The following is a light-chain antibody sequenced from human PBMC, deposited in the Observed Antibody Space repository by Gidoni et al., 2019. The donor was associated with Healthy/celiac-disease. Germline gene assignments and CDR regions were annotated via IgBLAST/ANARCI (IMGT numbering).Light chain of an antibody. CDR1: QSVSSY. CDR2: DAS. Sequence: DIVLTQSPATLSLSPGERATLSCRASQSVSSYLAWYQQKPGQAPRLLIYDASNRATGIPARFSGSGSGTDFTLTISSLEPEDFAVYYCQRRTFXXXTKLEIK. V-gene: IGKV3-11*01. J-gene: IGKJ2*01. CDR3: QRRT.